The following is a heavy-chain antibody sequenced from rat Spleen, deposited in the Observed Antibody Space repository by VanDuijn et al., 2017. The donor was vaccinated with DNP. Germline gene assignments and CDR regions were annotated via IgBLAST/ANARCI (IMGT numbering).Heavy chain of an antibody. D-gene: IGHD5-1*01. CDR2: ISISGGTT. CDR1: GFTFSSFP. Sequence: EVQLVESGGGLVQPGRSMKLSCAASGFTFSSFPMAWVRQAPTKGLEWVATISISGGTTYCRDSVKGRFTISRDNAKSTLYLQMESLRSEDTATYFCAPNWALYYFDYWGQGVMVTVSS. V-gene: IGHV5-46*01. CDR3: APNWALYYFDY. J-gene: IGHJ2*01.